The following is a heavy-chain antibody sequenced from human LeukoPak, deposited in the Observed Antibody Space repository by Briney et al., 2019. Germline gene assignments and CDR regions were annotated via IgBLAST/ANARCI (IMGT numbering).Heavy chain of an antibody. Sequence: PGGSLRLSCVASGLTFSDYSMTWVRQAPGQGLFWVSGISAGGGSTYYADSVKDRFTISRDNSRNTLYLQMNSLIAEDTAVYYCAKDAAGPEYWGQGTLVSVSS. CDR1: GLTFSDYS. D-gene: IGHD6-13*01. J-gene: IGHJ4*02. CDR3: AKDAAGPEY. CDR2: ISAGGGST. V-gene: IGHV3-23*01.